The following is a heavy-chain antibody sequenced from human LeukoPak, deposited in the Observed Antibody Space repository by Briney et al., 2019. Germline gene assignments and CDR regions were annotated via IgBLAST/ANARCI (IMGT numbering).Heavy chain of an antibody. J-gene: IGHJ4*02. CDR3: AKESRSVVVPAAYDY. CDR2: IYSGGST. D-gene: IGHD2-2*01. Sequence: GGSLRLSCAASGFTVSSNYMSWVRQAPGKGLEWVSVIYSGGSTYYADSVKGRFTISRDNSKNTLYLQMNSLRAEDTAVYYCAKESRSVVVPAAYDYWGQGTLVTVSS. V-gene: IGHV3-53*01. CDR1: GFTVSSNY.